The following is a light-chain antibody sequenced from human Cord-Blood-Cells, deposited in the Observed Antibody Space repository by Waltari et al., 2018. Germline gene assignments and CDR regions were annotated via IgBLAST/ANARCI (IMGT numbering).Light chain of an antibody. Sequence: EIVLTQSPGTLSLSPGERATLSCRASQSVSSSYLAWYQQKPGQAPRLLIYGASSRAASIPGRFSGSGSGTDFTLTISRLEPEDFAVYYCQQYGSSRTFGQGTKVEIK. V-gene: IGKV3-20*01. CDR2: GAS. J-gene: IGKJ1*01. CDR1: QSVSSSY. CDR3: QQYGSSRT.